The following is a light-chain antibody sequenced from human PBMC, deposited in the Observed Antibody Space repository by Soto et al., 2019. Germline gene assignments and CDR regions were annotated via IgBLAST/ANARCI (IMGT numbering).Light chain of an antibody. J-gene: IGKJ2*01. CDR3: QQSYSTRYT. CDR2: AAS. Sequence: DIQMTQSPSSLSASVGDRVTITCRASQSINSYLNWYQQKPGKAPKLLIYAASTLQSGVPSRFSGSGSGTDFTLTISSLQPEDFATYYCQQSYSTRYTFGQGTKLEIK. V-gene: IGKV1-39*01. CDR1: QSINSY.